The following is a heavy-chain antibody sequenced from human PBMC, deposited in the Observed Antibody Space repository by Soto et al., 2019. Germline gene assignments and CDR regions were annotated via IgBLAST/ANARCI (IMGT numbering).Heavy chain of an antibody. CDR1: GGSVSRGMYY. D-gene: IGHD4-17*01. V-gene: IGHV4-61*01. CDR3: AKTGAPVTNLGFDY. J-gene: IGHJ4*02. CDR2: IYYSGST. Sequence: QVQLQESGPGLVKPSEPLSLTCTGSGGSVSRGMYYWSWIRQPPGKGLEWIGYIYYSGSTNYNPSLLCRVTLSVDTSKNQFSLKLSSVTAADTAVYDCAKTGAPVTNLGFDYWGQVTLVTVSS.